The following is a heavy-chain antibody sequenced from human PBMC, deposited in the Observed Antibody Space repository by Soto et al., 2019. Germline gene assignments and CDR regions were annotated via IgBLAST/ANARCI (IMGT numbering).Heavy chain of an antibody. CDR3: ATNYGSGSAHFDN. V-gene: IGHV1-69*02. D-gene: IGHD3-10*01. J-gene: IGHJ4*02. Sequence: QMVQSGAEVKKPGSSVKVSCTASGDTFSRSTLSWVRQAPGQGLEWMGRTIPILSMSDSAQKFQGRVTITENKSTSTVYMELSRLRSEDTAVYYCATNYGSGSAHFDNWGQGTLVTVSS. CDR1: GDTFSRST. CDR2: TIPILSMS.